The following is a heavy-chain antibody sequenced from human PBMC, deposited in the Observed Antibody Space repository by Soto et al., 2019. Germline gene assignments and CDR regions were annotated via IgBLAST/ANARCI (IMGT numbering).Heavy chain of an antibody. V-gene: IGHV3-21*01. J-gene: IGHJ6*02. CDR1: GFTFSSYS. D-gene: IGHD4-17*01. Sequence: EVQLVESGGGLVKPGGSLRLSCAASGFTFSSYSMNWVRQAPGKGLEWVSSISSSSSYIYYAVPVQGRFTISRDNAKNLLHLQMNSLRAEDTAVYYCARDLRKVTHSASTVTTGYYYYGMDVWVQGTTVTASS. CDR3: ARDLRKVTHSASTVTTGYYYYGMDV. CDR2: ISSSSSYI.